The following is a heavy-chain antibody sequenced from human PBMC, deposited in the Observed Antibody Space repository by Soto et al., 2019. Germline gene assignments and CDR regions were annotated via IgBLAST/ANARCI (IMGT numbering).Heavy chain of an antibody. V-gene: IGHV3-23*01. D-gene: IGHD3-3*01. J-gene: IGHJ4*02. Sequence: GGCLRLYCGTSGFTFRRYAMSWVRQAPGKGLEWVSVISGSGGRTRYADSVKGRFRISRDNSKNTLYLQMNSLRAEDTAVYYCAKDAGRFLEFFLPFDSWGQGSLVTASS. CDR3: AKDAGRFLEFFLPFDS. CDR1: GFTFRRYA. CDR2: ISGSGGRT.